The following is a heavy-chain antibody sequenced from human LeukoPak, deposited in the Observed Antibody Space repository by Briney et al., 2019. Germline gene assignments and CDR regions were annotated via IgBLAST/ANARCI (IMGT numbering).Heavy chain of an antibody. D-gene: IGHD5-12*01. J-gene: IGHJ4*02. V-gene: IGHV3-7*01. CDR2: INQDGSEE. CDR1: GFAFSNYW. CDR3: VRDGGVSGYDLLDY. Sequence: PGGCLRLSCAASGFAFSNYWMTWVRQAPGKGLEWVAHINQDGSEEHYMDSVKARFTISRDNAKNSLSLQMNSLRAEDTAVYYCVRDGGVSGYDLLDYWGQGTLVTVSS.